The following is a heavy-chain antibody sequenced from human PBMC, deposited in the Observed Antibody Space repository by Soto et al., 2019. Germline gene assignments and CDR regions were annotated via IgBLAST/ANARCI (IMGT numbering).Heavy chain of an antibody. D-gene: IGHD6-13*01. J-gene: IGHJ6*02. CDR1: GFTFSSYS. CDR2: ISSSSSYI. Sequence: GGSLRLSCAASGFTFSSYSMNWVRQAPGKGLEWVSSISSSSSYIYYADSVKGRFTISRDNAKNSLYLQMNSLRAEDTAVYYCARGRQQLTTTYYYGMDVWGQGTTVTVSS. CDR3: ARGRQQLTTTYYYGMDV. V-gene: IGHV3-21*01.